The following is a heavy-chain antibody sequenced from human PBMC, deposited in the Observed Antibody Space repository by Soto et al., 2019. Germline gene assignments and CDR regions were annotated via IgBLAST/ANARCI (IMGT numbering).Heavy chain of an antibody. Sequence: QVQLQESGPGLVKPSQTLSLTCTVSGGSISSGGYYWSWIRQHPGKGLEWIGYIYYCGSTYYNPSPKSRVTISVDTSKNQFSLKLSSVTAADTAVYYCARSDEDEMRPFDYWGQGTLVTVSS. J-gene: IGHJ4*02. CDR3: ARSDEDEMRPFDY. V-gene: IGHV4-31*03. CDR1: GGSISSGGYY. CDR2: IYYCGST. D-gene: IGHD6-6*01.